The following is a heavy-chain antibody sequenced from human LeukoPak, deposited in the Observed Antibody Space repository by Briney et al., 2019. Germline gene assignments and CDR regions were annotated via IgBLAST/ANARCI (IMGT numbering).Heavy chain of an antibody. CDR1: GFSLSTSGVG. CDR3: AHRLYDSSGYYYGLDAFDI. D-gene: IGHD3-22*01. Sequence: SGPTLVKPTQTLTLTCTFSGFSLSTSGVGVGWIRQPPVKALEWLALIYWDDDKRYSPSLKSRLTITKDTSKNQVVLTMTNMGPVDTATYYCAHRLYDSSGYYYGLDAFDIWGQGTMVTVSS. V-gene: IGHV2-5*02. CDR2: IYWDDDK. J-gene: IGHJ3*02.